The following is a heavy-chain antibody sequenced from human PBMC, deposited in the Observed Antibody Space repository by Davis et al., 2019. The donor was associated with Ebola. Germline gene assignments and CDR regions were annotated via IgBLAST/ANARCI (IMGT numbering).Heavy chain of an antibody. Sequence: PSETLSLTCAVYGGSFSGYYWSWIRQPPGKGLEWIGEINHSGSTNYNPSLKSRVTISVDTSKNQFSLKLSSVTAADTAVYYCAREGVYSGSYYAWGQGTLVTVSS. V-gene: IGHV4-34*01. D-gene: IGHD1-26*01. CDR3: AREGVYSGSYYA. CDR2: INHSGST. J-gene: IGHJ5*02. CDR1: GGSFSGYY.